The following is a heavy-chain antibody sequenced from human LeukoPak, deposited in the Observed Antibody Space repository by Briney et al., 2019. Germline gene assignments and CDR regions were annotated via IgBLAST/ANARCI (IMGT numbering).Heavy chain of an antibody. CDR2: IYPGDSDT. J-gene: IGHJ3*02. CDR1: GYSFTSYW. Sequence: GESLKISCKGSGYSFTSYWIAWVRQMPGKGQEWMGIIYPGDSDTKYSPPFQGQVTISADKSISTAYLQWNNLKASDTAMYYCARRQWLVIGAFDIWGQGTMVTVSS. D-gene: IGHD6-19*01. V-gene: IGHV5-51*01. CDR3: ARRQWLVIGAFDI.